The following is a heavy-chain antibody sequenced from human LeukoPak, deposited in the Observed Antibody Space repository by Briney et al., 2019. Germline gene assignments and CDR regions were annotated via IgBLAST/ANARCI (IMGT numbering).Heavy chain of an antibody. Sequence: SQTLSLTCAISGDSVSSNSATWNWIRQSPSRDLEWLIRTYYRSKWYNDYAVSGKSRITINPDTSKNQFSLQLNSVAPEDTAVYYCARVRGSYSSSWYEWFDPWGQGTLVTVSS. CDR3: ARVRGSYSSSWYEWFDP. D-gene: IGHD6-13*01. CDR1: GDSVSSNSAT. V-gene: IGHV6-1*01. J-gene: IGHJ5*02. CDR2: TYYRSKWYN.